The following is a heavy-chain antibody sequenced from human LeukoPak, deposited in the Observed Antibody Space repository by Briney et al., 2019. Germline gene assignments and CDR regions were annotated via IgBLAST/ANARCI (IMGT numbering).Heavy chain of an antibody. CDR1: GGSISSSSYY. CDR2: IYYSGST. CDR3: AKGGYFDSSITGFDY. Sequence: SETLSLTCTVSGGSISSSSYYWGWIRQPPGKGLEWIGSIYYSGSTYYNPSLKSRVTISVDTSKNQFSLKLSSVTAADTAVYYCAKGGYFDSSITGFDYWGQGTLVTVSS. V-gene: IGHV4-39*01. J-gene: IGHJ4*02. D-gene: IGHD3-9*01.